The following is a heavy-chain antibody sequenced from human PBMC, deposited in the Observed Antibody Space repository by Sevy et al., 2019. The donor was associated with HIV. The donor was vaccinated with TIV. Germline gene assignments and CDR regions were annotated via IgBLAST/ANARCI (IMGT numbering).Heavy chain of an antibody. J-gene: IGHJ4*02. D-gene: IGHD3-3*01. V-gene: IGHV3-7*01. CDR1: GFTFSSYW. CDR2: IKQDGSEK. Sequence: GGSLRLSCAASGFTFSSYWMSWVRQAPGKGLEWVANIKQDGSEKYYVDSVKGRFTISRDNAKNSLYLQMNSLRAEDTAVYYCARDSITIFGVVQRGSGFDYWGQGTLVNVSS. CDR3: ARDSITIFGVVQRGSGFDY.